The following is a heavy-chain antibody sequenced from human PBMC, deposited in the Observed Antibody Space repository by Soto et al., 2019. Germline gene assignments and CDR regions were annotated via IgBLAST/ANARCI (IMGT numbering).Heavy chain of an antibody. J-gene: IGHJ6*02. D-gene: IGHD3-22*01. CDR1: GFTFSSYS. CDR3: ARDKGSGYYYYYYGMDV. Sequence: GGSLRLSCAASGFTFSSYSMNWVRQAPGKGLEWASSISSSSSYIYYADSVKGRFTISRDNAKNSLYLQMNSLRAEDTAVYYCARDKGSGYYYYYYGMDVWGQGTTVTVSS. CDR2: ISSSSSYI. V-gene: IGHV3-21*01.